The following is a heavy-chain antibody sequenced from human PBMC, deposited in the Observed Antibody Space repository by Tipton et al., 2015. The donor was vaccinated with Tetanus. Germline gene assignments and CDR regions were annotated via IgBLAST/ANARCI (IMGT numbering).Heavy chain of an antibody. CDR1: RGPISSYY. Sequence: TLSLTCTVSRGPISSYYWSWIRQPAGKGLEWIGHISNGNTGYSRSLKSRVTLSVDTSKTQFSLELRSVTAADTGVYYCARGITDGYNRRFDYWGRGTLVAVSP. CDR2: ISNGNT. CDR3: ARGITDGYNRRFDY. V-gene: IGHV4-4*07. D-gene: IGHD5-24*01. J-gene: IGHJ4*02.